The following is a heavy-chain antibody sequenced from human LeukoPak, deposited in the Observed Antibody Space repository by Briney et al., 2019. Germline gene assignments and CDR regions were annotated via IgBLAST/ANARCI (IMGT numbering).Heavy chain of an antibody. D-gene: IGHD3-3*02. V-gene: IGHV4-34*01. Sequence: SETLSLTCAVYGGSFSGYYWSWIRQPPGKGLEWIGEINHSGSTNYNPSLKSRVTISVDTSKNQFSLKLSSVTAADTAVYYCASLSISYYYYGLDVWGQGTTVAVSS. CDR1: GGSFSGYY. CDR3: ASLSISYYYYGLDV. J-gene: IGHJ6*02. CDR2: INHSGST.